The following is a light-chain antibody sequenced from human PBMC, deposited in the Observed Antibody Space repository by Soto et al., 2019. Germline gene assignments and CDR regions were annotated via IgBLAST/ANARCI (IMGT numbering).Light chain of an antibody. Sequence: DLQMTQSPSTLSASVGDTVTITCRASQSISSWLAWFQQKPGKAPKLLIAQASYLESGVPSRFSGSESGTEFTLTISGLQPYDFATYYCQQYKSYSRTFGQGTKVEIK. V-gene: IGKV1-5*03. CDR3: QQYKSYSRT. CDR2: QAS. CDR1: QSISSW. J-gene: IGKJ1*01.